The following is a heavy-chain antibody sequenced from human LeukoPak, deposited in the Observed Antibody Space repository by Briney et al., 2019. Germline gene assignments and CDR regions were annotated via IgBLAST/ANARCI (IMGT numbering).Heavy chain of an antibody. V-gene: IGHV3-74*01. J-gene: IGHJ4*02. Sequence: GGSLRLSCAASGFTFSSYWMHWVRQAPGKGLVWVSCISTDGSKTRYADSVKGRFTISRDNAKNTLYLQMNSVRVEDTAVYYCAKDVPGGYFDYWGQGTMVTVSS. CDR3: AKDVPGGYFDY. CDR2: ISTDGSKT. CDR1: GFTFSSYW. D-gene: IGHD3-16*01.